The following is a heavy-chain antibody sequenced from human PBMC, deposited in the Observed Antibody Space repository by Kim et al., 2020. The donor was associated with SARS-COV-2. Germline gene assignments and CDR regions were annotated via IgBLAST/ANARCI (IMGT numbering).Heavy chain of an antibody. J-gene: IGHJ4*02. CDR3: AKGYSTTWYD. V-gene: IGHV3-23*01. Sequence: TTYSADSVKGRSTIPKDTSKNTLHLQMNSLRAEDTAVYYCAKGYSTTWYDWGQGTLVTVSS. D-gene: IGHD6-13*01. CDR2: TT.